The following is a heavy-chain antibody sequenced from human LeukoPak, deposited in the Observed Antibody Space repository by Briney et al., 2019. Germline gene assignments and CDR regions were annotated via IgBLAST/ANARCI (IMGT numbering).Heavy chain of an antibody. CDR3: ARLREMATSYYFDY. D-gene: IGHD5-24*01. CDR2: ISSSSTI. CDR1: GFTVSSNY. J-gene: IGHJ4*02. Sequence: PGGSLRLSCAASGFTVSSNYMSWVRQAPGKGLEWVSYISSSSTIYYADSVKGRFTISRDNAKNSLYLQMNSLRAEDTAVYYCARLREMATSYYFDYWGQGTLVTVSS. V-gene: IGHV3-69-1*01.